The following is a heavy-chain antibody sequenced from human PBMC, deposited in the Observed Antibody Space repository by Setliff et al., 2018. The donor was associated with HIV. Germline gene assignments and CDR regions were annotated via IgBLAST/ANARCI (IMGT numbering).Heavy chain of an antibody. J-gene: IGHJ4*02. Sequence: ASVKVSCKTSGYTFTDYFIHWVRRPPGQGLEWMGWISPNNGDTNYAQKFQGRVTMTRDTSISTAYMELSRLRSDDTAVYYCARQLSNSLDYWGQGTLVTVSS. V-gene: IGHV1-2*02. CDR1: GYTFTDYF. D-gene: IGHD6-6*01. CDR3: ARQLSNSLDY. CDR2: ISPNNGDT.